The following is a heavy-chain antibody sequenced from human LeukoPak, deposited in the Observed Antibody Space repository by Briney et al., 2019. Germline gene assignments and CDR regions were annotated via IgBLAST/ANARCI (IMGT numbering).Heavy chain of an antibody. CDR3: ATSTGSYSRGSYFDY. CDR2: FDSYTGET. D-gene: IGHD1-26*01. J-gene: IGHJ4*02. CDR1: GFTLTELS. Sequence: ASVKVSCKVSGFTLTELSMRWVRQAPGKGLEWMGGFDSYTGETIYAQKFQGRVTMTEDTSTDTAYMELSSLRSEDTAVYYCATSTGSYSRGSYFDYWGQGTLVTVSS. V-gene: IGHV1-24*01.